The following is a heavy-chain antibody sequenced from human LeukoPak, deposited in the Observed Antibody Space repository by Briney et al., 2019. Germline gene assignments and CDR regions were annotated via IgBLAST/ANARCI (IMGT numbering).Heavy chain of an antibody. V-gene: IGHV4-61*02. CDR1: GGSISSGSYY. D-gene: IGHD1-26*01. Sequence: SQTLTLTCTVSGGSISSGSYYWSWIRQPAGKGLVWIGRIYTSGSTNYNPPLKSRVNISVDTSKKQFSLELSSVTAADTAGYFFARDPSYSGSLDCWGRGTLVSVSS. CDR3: ARDPSYSGSLDC. CDR2: IYTSGST. J-gene: IGHJ4*02.